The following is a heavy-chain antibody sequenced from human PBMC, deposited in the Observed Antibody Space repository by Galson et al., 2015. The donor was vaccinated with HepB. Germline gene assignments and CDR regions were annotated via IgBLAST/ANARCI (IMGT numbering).Heavy chain of an antibody. CDR3: TSIAVTGTGDY. CDR1: GFTFSGSA. CDR2: IRSKANRYAT. J-gene: IGHJ4*02. D-gene: IGHD6-19*01. V-gene: IGHV3-73*01. Sequence: SLRLAGAASGFTFSGSAMHWVRQASGKGLEWVGRIRSKANRYATAYAASVKGRFTISRDDSKTTAYLQMNSLKTEDTAVYYCTSIAVTGTGDYWGQGTLVTVSS.